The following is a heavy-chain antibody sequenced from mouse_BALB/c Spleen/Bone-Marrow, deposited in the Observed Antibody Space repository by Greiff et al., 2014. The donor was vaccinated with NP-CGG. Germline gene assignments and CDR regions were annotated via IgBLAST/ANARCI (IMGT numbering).Heavy chain of an antibody. V-gene: IGHV2-9*02. CDR3: ARGSYYEGAMDY. CDR2: IWAGGST. Sequence: VQLQQSGPGLVAPSQCLSITCTVSGFSLTSYGVHWVRQPPGKVLEWLGVIWAGGSTNYNSALMSRLSISKDNSKSQVFLKMNSLQTDDTAMYYCARGSYYEGAMDYWGQGTSVTVSS. CDR1: GFSLTSYG. J-gene: IGHJ4*01. D-gene: IGHD1-1*01.